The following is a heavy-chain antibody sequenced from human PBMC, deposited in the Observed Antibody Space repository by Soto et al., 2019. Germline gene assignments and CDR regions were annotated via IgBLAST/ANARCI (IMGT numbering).Heavy chain of an antibody. J-gene: IGHJ4*02. Sequence: PGESLKFSCAGSGYSLTTYWLYWVRQMRGKGLEWMGSIDPSQSYFNYSPSYQGHVTISADKTTSNAYLQTNSLEASDTAIYYCAVFSSSWCGDGLLDSWGPGTLVTVSS. V-gene: IGHV5-10-1*01. CDR1: GYSLTTYW. CDR3: AVFSSSWCGDGLLDS. D-gene: IGHD6-13*01. CDR2: IDPSQSYF.